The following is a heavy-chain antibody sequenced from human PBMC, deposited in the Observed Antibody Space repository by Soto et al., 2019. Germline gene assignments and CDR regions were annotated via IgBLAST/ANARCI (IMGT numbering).Heavy chain of an antibody. D-gene: IGHD3-3*01. V-gene: IGHV1-69*13. CDR1: GGTFSSYA. CDR3: AKPAPLLEWLFRWGDY. CDR2: IIPIFGTA. J-gene: IGHJ4*02. Sequence: SVKVSCKASGGTFSSYAISWVRQAPGQGLEWMGGIIPIFGTANYAQKFQGRVTITADESTSTAYMELSSLRAEDTAVYYCAKPAPLLEWLFRWGDYWGQGTLVTVSS.